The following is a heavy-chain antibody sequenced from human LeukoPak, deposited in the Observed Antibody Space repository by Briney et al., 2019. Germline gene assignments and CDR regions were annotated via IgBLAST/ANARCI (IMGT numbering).Heavy chain of an antibody. CDR3: AELGITMIGGV. Sequence: PGGSLRLSCAASGYTFSSYEKNWVRQAPGKGVEWVSYISSSGNTIYYTDSVKGRFTISRDNANNSLYLQMNSLRAEDTAVYCAELGITMIGGVWGKGTTVTISS. V-gene: IGHV3-48*03. D-gene: IGHD3-10*02. J-gene: IGHJ6*04. CDR1: GYTFSSYE. CDR2: ISSSGNTI.